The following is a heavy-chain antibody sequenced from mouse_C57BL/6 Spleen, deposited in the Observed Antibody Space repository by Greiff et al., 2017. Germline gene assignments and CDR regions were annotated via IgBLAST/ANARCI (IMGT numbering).Heavy chain of an antibody. CDR1: GYTFTSYW. Sequence: VQLQQPGAELVKPGASVKLSCKASGYTFTSYWMHWVKQRPGQGLEWIGMIQPNSGSTNYNEKFKSKATLTVDTSSSTAYMQLSSLTAENSADYYCTTEGGLRHLDYGGQGTPLTVSS. V-gene: IGHV1-64*01. D-gene: IGHD2-12*01. J-gene: IGHJ2*01. CDR2: IQPNSGST. CDR3: TTEGGLRHLDY.